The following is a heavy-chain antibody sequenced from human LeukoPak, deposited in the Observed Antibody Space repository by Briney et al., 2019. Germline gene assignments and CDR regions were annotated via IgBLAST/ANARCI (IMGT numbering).Heavy chain of an antibody. Sequence: SQTLSLTCAISGDSVSSNDAAWNWIRQSPSRGLEWLGRTFYRSKWYNDYAVSVRSRITINPDTSKNQFSLQLDSVTPEDTAMYYCAREGTMVRGVMNHFDFWGQGTLVTVSS. CDR2: TFYRSKWYN. V-gene: IGHV6-1*01. J-gene: IGHJ4*02. CDR3: AREGTMVRGVMNHFDF. D-gene: IGHD3-10*01. CDR1: GDSVSSNDAA.